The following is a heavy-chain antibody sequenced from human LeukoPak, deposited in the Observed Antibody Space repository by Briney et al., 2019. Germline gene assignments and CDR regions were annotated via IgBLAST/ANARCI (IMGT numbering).Heavy chain of an antibody. V-gene: IGHV1-69*04. D-gene: IGHD3-10*01. CDR1: GGTFSSYA. Sequence: ASVKVSCKASGGTFSSYAISWVRQAPGQGLEWMGRIIPILGIANYAQKFQGRVTITADKSTSTAYMELSSLRSEDTAVYYCARDSSRDYYGSGSYYWGQGTLVTVSS. CDR3: ARDSSRDYYGSGSYY. J-gene: IGHJ4*02. CDR2: IIPILGIA.